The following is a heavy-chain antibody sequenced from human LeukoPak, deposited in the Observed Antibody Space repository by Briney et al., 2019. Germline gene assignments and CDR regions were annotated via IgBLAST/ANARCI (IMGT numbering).Heavy chain of an antibody. Sequence: PSETLSLTCTVSGGSISSYSWTWIRQPAGKGLEWIGRIYTSGSTNYNRSLKSRVTMSVDTSKNQFSLKLSSVTAADTAVYYCARVGGSGTYLFDYWGQGTLVTVSS. D-gene: IGHD3-10*01. CDR1: GGSISSYS. CDR3: ARVGGSGTYLFDY. V-gene: IGHV4-4*07. J-gene: IGHJ4*02. CDR2: IYTSGST.